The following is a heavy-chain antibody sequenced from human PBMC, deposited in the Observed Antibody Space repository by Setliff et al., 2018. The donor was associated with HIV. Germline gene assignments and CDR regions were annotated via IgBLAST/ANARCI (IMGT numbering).Heavy chain of an antibody. CDR3: ARLGDSGYDFRGYFDY. J-gene: IGHJ4*02. V-gene: IGHV4-39*01. D-gene: IGHD5-12*01. CDR2: VYYSGGT. CDR1: GGSVSDTSYY. Sequence: LSLTCTVSGGSVSDTSYYWGWIRQPPGKGLEWLANVYYSGGTYYNPSLNSRVTISVDSSRNQFSLKLTSVTAADTALYFCARLGDSGYDFRGYFDYWGQGKLVTVSS.